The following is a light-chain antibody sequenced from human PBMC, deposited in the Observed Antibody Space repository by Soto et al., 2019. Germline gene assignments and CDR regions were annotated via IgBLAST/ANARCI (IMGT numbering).Light chain of an antibody. J-gene: IGKJ2*01. V-gene: IGKV3-11*01. CDR3: QQRSNWPPYT. Sequence: EIVLTQSPATLSLSPGERATLSCRASQSVSSYLAWYQQKPGQAPRLLIYDASIRATGIPVRFSGSGSGTDFTLTISSLEPEDFAVYYCQQRSNWPPYTFGQGTKLEIK. CDR2: DAS. CDR1: QSVSSY.